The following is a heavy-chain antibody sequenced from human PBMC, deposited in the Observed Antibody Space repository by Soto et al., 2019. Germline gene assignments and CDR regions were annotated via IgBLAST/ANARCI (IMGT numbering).Heavy chain of an antibody. V-gene: IGHV4-34*01. CDR1: GGSFSGYY. J-gene: IGHJ5*02. D-gene: IGHD2-15*01. CDR3: ARVFFVVVVAAPRKNKINWCAP. CDR2: INHSGST. Sequence: SETLSLTCAVYGGSFSGYYWSWIRQPPGKGLEWIGEINHSGSTNYNPSLKSRVTISVDTSKNQFSLKLSSVTAADTAVYYCARVFFVVVVAAPRKNKINWCAPWARETLVPVSS.